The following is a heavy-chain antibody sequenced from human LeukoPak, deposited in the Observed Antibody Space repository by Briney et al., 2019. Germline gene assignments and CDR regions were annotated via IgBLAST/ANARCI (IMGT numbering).Heavy chain of an antibody. CDR2: IGTAGDT. V-gene: IGHV3-13*01. J-gene: IGHJ4*02. CDR1: GFTFSDYD. CDR3: ARVGCSGGSCFGYFDY. D-gene: IGHD2-15*01. Sequence: PGGSLRLSCAASGFTFSDYDMHWVRQATGKGLEWVSAIGTAGDTYYTGSVKGRFTTSRDNAKNSLYLQMNSLRAEDTAVYYCARVGCSGGSCFGYFDYWGQGTLVTVSS.